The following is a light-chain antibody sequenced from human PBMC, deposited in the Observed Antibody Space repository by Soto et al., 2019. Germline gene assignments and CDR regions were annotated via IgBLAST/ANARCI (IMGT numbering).Light chain of an antibody. CDR3: CSHSKSGTFEWV. J-gene: IGLJ3*02. CDR2: EVT. V-gene: IGLV2-23*02. CDR1: SSDVETDNL. Sequence: QSALTQPASVSGSPGQSLTISCTGISSDVETDNLVSWYQQHPGKAPQLIIYEVTKRPSGVSDRFSGSKSGNTASLTISGLQADDEADYSCCSHSKSGTFEWVFGGGTKVTVL.